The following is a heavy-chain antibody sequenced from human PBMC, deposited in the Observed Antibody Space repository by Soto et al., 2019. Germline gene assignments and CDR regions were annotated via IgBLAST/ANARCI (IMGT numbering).Heavy chain of an antibody. D-gene: IGHD2-8*02. CDR2: ISYSGST. CDR3: ARDKITGLFDY. CDR1: GGSISSSGYY. V-gene: IGHV4-39*02. J-gene: IGHJ4*02. Sequence: SETLSLTCTVSGGSISSSGYYWGWIRQPPGKGLEWIGTISYSGSTYYNPSLKSRVTMSGDTSNNQFSLKLSSVTAADTAVYYCARDKITGLFDYWGQGTLVTVSS.